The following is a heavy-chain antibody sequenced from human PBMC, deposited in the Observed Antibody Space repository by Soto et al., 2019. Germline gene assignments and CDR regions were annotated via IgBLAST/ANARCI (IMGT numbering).Heavy chain of an antibody. D-gene: IGHD2-21*02. CDR2: IYHSGST. J-gene: IGHJ2*01. CDR3: DRGGVVVTAMIGDWYFVL. V-gene: IGHV4-30-2*01. Sequence: QLQLQESGSGLVKPSQTLSLTCAVSGGSISSGGYSWSWIRQPPGKGLEWIGYIYHSGSTYYNPSLKSRVTIAVARSKKQCSLKLSSVTAADTAVYYCDRGGVVVTAMIGDWYFVLWGRGTLVTVSS. CDR1: GGSISSGGYS.